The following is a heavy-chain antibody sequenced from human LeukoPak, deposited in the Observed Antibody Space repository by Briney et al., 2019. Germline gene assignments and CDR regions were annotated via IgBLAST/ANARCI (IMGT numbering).Heavy chain of an antibody. CDR2: IYSGGST. J-gene: IGHJ4*02. Sequence: GGSLRLSCAASGFTVSSNYMSWVRQAPGKGLEWVSVIYSGGSTYYADSVKGRFTISRDNSKNTLYLQMNSLRAEDTAVYYCARVLFAYCTNGVCYDYWGQGTLVTVSS. CDR3: ARVLFAYCTNGVCYDY. CDR1: GFTVSSNY. D-gene: IGHD2-8*01. V-gene: IGHV3-53*01.